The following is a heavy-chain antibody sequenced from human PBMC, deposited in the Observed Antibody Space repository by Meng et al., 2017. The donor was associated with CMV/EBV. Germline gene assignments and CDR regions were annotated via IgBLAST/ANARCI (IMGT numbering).Heavy chain of an antibody. D-gene: IGHD6-13*01. Sequence: GESLKISCAASGFTFSSYWMHWVRQAPGKGLVWVSRINSDGSSTSYADSVKGRFTISRDNAKNTLYLQMNSLRAEDTAVYYCAREAAAGGPDYWGQGTLVTVSS. CDR1: GFTFSSYW. V-gene: IGHV3-74*01. CDR3: AREAAAGGPDY. CDR2: INSDGSST. J-gene: IGHJ4*02.